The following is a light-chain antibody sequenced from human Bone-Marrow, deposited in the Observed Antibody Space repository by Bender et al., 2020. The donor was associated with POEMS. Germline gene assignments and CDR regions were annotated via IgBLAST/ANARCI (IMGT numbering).Light chain of an antibody. Sequence: QSALTQPPSASGSPGQSVTISCTGTSSDVGTYDLVSWYQRHPGKAPKLVIYEGSQRPSGVSNRFSGSKSGNTASLTISGLQADDEADYYCRSYTSRSSLVFGGGTKLTVL. CDR2: EGS. CDR1: SSDVGTYDL. CDR3: RSYTSRSSLV. V-gene: IGLV2-14*02. J-gene: IGLJ2*01.